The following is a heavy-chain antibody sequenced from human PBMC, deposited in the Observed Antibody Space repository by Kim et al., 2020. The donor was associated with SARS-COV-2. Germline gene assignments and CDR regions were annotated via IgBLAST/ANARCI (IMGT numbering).Heavy chain of an antibody. CDR3: ARDIEVVGATSAFDI. V-gene: IGHV3-11*06. CDR2: ISSSSSYT. CDR1: GFTFSDYY. Sequence: GGSLRLSCAASGFTFSDYYMSWIRQAPGKGLEWVSYISSSSSYTNYTDSVKGRFTISRDNAKNSLYLQMNSLRAEDTAVYYCARDIEVVGATSAFDIWGQGTMVTVSS. D-gene: IGHD1-26*01. J-gene: IGHJ3*02.